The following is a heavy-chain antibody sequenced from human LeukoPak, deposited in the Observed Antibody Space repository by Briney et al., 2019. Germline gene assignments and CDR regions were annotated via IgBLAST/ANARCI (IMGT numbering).Heavy chain of an antibody. CDR2: ISGRGGST. D-gene: IGHD2-15*01. V-gene: IGHV3-23*01. Sequence: GWSLRLSCAASGCTFSSYAMSWVRQAPGKGLEWVSSISGRGGSTDYADSVKGRFTISRDDSESTVFLQMNSLRAEDTAAYYCAKSGYCNGDSCYNNWFDPWGQGTLVTVSS. J-gene: IGHJ5*02. CDR1: GCTFSSYA. CDR3: AKSGYCNGDSCYNNWFDP.